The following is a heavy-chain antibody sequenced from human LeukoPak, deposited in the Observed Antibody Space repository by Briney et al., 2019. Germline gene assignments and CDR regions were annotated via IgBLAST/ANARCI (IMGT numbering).Heavy chain of an antibody. V-gene: IGHV3-7*01. Sequence: PGGSLRLSCAASGFTLSSYWMSWVRQAPGKGLGWVANIKQDGSEKYYVDSVKGRFTISRDNAKNSLYLQMNSLRAEDTAVYYCARDDFWSGYYNWFDPWGQGTLVAVSS. CDR2: IKQDGSEK. CDR1: GFTLSSYW. D-gene: IGHD3-3*01. CDR3: ARDDFWSGYYNWFDP. J-gene: IGHJ5*02.